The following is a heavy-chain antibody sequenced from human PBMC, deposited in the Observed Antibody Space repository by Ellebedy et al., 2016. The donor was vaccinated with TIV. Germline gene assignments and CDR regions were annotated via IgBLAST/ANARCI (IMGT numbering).Heavy chain of an antibody. J-gene: IGHJ4*02. V-gene: IGHV4-4*02. Sequence: SETLSLTCAVSGGSISSSKWWSWVRQPPGQGLEWIGEIYHSGSTNYNPSLRSRVTISVDTSKNQVSLKLSSVTTADTAIYYCARDTFGGWSGFDYWGQGSLVTVSS. CDR3: ARDTFGGWSGFDY. D-gene: IGHD3-3*01. CDR2: IYHSGST. CDR1: GGSISSSKW.